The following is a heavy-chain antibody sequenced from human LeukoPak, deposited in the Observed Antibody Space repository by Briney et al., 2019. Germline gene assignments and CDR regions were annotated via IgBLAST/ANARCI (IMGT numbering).Heavy chain of an antibody. CDR1: GYTLTELS. Sequence: GASVKASCKVSGYTLTELSMHWVRQAPGKGLEWMGGFDPEDGETIYAQKFQGRVTMTEDTSTDTAYMELSSLRSEDTAVYYCATSVAGTLWSYYYYGMDVWGQGTTVTVSS. CDR2: FDPEDGET. V-gene: IGHV1-24*01. J-gene: IGHJ6*02. D-gene: IGHD6-13*01. CDR3: ATSVAGTLWSYYYYGMDV.